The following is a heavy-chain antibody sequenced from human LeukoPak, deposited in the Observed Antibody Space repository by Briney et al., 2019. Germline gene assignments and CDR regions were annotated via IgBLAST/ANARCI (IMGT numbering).Heavy chain of an antibody. CDR3: ARAGEGITFGGVIVPIDY. V-gene: IGHV1-2*02. Sequence: ASVKVSCKASGYTFTGYYLHWVRQAPGQGLEWMGWNNPNSGGTNYAQKFQGGVTMTRDTSIGTAYMELSRLRSDDTAVYYCARAGEGITFGGVIVPIDYWGQGTLVTVSS. CDR2: NNPNSGGT. D-gene: IGHD3-16*02. CDR1: GYTFTGYY. J-gene: IGHJ4*02.